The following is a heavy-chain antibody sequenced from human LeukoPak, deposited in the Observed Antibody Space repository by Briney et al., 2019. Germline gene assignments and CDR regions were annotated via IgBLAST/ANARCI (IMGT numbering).Heavy chain of an antibody. Sequence: ASVKVSCKASGYTFTSYDINWVRQATGQGLEWMGWMNPNSGNTGYAQKFQGSVTITRNTSISTAYMELSSLRSEDTAVYYCARAGITMVRGVITTRRWFDPWGQGTLVTVSS. J-gene: IGHJ5*02. D-gene: IGHD3-10*01. CDR2: MNPNSGNT. CDR1: GYTFTSYD. V-gene: IGHV1-8*01. CDR3: ARAGITMVRGVITTRRWFDP.